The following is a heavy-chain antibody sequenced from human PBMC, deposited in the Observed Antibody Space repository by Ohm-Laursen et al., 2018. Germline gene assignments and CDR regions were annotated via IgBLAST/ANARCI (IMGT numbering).Heavy chain of an antibody. CDR2: IDTAGDT. V-gene: IGHV3-13*01. D-gene: IGHD3-22*01. CDR1: GFTFSSYD. J-gene: IGHJ4*02. CDR3: ARGRAYYDSSGYYYDY. Sequence: SLRLSCSASGFTFSSYDMHWVRQATGKGLEWVSAIDTAGDTYYPGSVKGRFTISRENAKNSLYLQMNSLRAEDTAVYYCARGRAYYDSSGYYYDYWGQGALVTVSS.